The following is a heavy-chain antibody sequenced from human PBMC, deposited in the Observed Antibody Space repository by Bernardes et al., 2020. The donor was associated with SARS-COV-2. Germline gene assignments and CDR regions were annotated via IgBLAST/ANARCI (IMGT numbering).Heavy chain of an antibody. CDR3: ARDTSATCGLDV. Sequence: GGSLRLSCAVSGFAISTYWMNWVRQAPGKGLEWVANIRQDGSERHHVDSVRGRFTISRDNSKNSLYLQMDSLRAEDTAVYYCARDTSATCGLDVWGQGTMVTVSS. CDR1: GFAISTYW. D-gene: IGHD2-15*01. CDR2: IRQDGSER. J-gene: IGHJ3*01. V-gene: IGHV3-7*03.